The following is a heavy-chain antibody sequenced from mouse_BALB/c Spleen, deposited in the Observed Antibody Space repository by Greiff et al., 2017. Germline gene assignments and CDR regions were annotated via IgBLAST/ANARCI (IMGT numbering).Heavy chain of an antibody. CDR1: GYSFTSYY. CDR2: IDPFNGGT. CDR3: ARSEGPYAMDY. V-gene: IGHV1S135*01. J-gene: IGHJ4*01. Sequence: VQLQQSGPELMKPGASVKISCKASGYSFTSYYMHWVKQSHGKSLEWIGYIDPFNGGTSYNQKFKGKATLTVDKSSSTAYMHLSSLTSEDSAVYYCARSEGPYAMDYWGQGTSVTVSS.